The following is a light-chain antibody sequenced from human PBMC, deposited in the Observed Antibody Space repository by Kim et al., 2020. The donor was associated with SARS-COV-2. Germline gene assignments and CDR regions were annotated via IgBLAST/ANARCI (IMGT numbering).Light chain of an antibody. Sequence: SGAQGQTASITCYGDKLGDKYACWYQQKPGQSPVLVIYQDSKRPSGIPERFSGSNSGNTATLTISGTQAMDEADYYCQAWDSSTVVFGGGTQLTVL. V-gene: IGLV3-1*01. CDR2: QDS. CDR3: QAWDSSTVV. CDR1: KLGDKY. J-gene: IGLJ2*01.